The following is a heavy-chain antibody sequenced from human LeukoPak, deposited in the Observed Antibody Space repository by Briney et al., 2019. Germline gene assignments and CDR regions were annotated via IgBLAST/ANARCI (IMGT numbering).Heavy chain of an antibody. CDR2: INTNTGNP. CDR3: ARGFGLDRMATIRYYFDY. CDR1: GGTFSSYA. Sequence: ASVKVSCKASGGTFSSYAISWVRQAPGQGLEWMGWINTNTGNPTYAQGFTGRFVFSLDTSVSTAYLQISSLKAEDTAVYYCARGFGLDRMATIRYYFDYWGQGTLVTVSS. J-gene: IGHJ4*02. V-gene: IGHV7-4-1*02. D-gene: IGHD5-12*01.